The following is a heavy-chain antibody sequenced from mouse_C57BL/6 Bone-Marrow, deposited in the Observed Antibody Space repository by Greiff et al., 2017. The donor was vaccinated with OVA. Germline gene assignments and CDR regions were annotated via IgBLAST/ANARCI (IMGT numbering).Heavy chain of an antibody. CDR3: ARSSSYYGNPFYAMDY. V-gene: IGHV2-2*01. CDR1: GFSLTSYG. CDR2: IWSGGST. J-gene: IGHJ4*01. Sequence: QVHVKQSGPGLVQPSQSLSITCTVSGFSLTSYGVHWVRQSPGKGLEWLGVIWSGGSTDYNAAFISRLSISKDNSKSQVFFKMNSLQADDTAIYYCARSSSYYGNPFYAMDYWGQGTSVTVSS. D-gene: IGHD2-1*01.